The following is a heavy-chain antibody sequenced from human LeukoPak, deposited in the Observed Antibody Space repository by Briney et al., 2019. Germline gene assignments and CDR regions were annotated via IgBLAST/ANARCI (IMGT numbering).Heavy chain of an antibody. Sequence: GASVKVSCKASGYTFTSYAMNWVRQAPGQGLEWMGWINTNTGNPTYAQGFTGRFVFSLDTSVSTAYLQISSLKAEDTAVYYCARTAAAGTKPPGGGHYYYMDVWGKGTTVTVSS. CDR2: INTNTGNP. CDR3: ARTAAAGTKPPGGGHYYYMDV. D-gene: IGHD6-13*01. J-gene: IGHJ6*03. V-gene: IGHV7-4-1*02. CDR1: GYTFTSYA.